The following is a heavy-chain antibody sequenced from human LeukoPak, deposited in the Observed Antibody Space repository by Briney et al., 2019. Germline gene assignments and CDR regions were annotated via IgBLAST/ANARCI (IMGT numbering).Heavy chain of an antibody. J-gene: IGHJ5*02. CDR1: GGSISPYY. D-gene: IGHD3-10*01. V-gene: IGHV4-4*07. CDR2: IYTSGST. Sequence: PSETLSLTCSVSGGSISPYYWSWIRQPAGKGLEWIGRIYTSGSTNYNPSLKSRVTMSVDTSKNQFSLKLSSVTAADTAVYYCARDHNQYYYGSGVSGGWFDPWGQGTLVTVSS. CDR3: ARDHNQYYYGSGVSGGWFDP.